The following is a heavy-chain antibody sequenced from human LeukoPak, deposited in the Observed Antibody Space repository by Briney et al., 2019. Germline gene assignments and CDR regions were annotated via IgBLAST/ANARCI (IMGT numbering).Heavy chain of an antibody. Sequence: ASVKVSCKASGYTFTSYDINWVRQATGQGLEWMGWMNPNSGNTGYAQKFQGRVTMTRNTSISTAYMELSSLRSEDTAVYYCARVGLGSPNLVGYYYYYMDVWGKGTTVTVSS. CDR2: MNPNSGNT. CDR1: GYTFTSYD. D-gene: IGHD3-16*01. CDR3: ARVGLGSPNLVGYYYYYMDV. V-gene: IGHV1-8*01. J-gene: IGHJ6*03.